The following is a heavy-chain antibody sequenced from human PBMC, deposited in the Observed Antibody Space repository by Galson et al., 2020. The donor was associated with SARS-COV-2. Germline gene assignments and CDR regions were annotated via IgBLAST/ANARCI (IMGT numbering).Heavy chain of an antibody. CDR3: ARGGEQLVRDWFDP. CDR1: GDSVTTGTYY. D-gene: IGHD1-26*01. V-gene: IGHV4-30-4*01. J-gene: IGHJ5*02. Sequence: SETLSLTCLVSGDSVTTGTYYWNWVRQAPGKALEWIGAIYKTGDSDANPSLKSRVRLSVDTSKNQLSLKLTSVTAADTAVYFCARGGEQLVRDWFDPWGQGLLVTVSS. CDR2: IYKTGDS.